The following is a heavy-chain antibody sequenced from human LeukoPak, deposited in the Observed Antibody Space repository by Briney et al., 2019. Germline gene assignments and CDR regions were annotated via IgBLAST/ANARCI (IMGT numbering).Heavy chain of an antibody. CDR2: ISSGGSTI. J-gene: IGHJ4*02. CDR3: ARDSYYYDSSYGY. CDR1: GFTFSSHE. D-gene: IGHD3-22*01. Sequence: GGSLRLSCAASGFTFSSHEMNWGRKSPGKGLERLSYISSGGSTIYYADSVKGRFTISRDNAKNSLYLQMNSLRAEDTAVYYCARDSYYYDSSYGYWGQGTLVTVSS. V-gene: IGHV3-48*03.